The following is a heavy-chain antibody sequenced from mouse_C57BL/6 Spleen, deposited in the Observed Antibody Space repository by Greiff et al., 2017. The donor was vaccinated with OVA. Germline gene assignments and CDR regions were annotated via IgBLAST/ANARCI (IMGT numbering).Heavy chain of an antibody. CDR1: GFSFNTYA. J-gene: IGHJ1*03. CDR2: IRSKSNNYAT. CDR3: VRRATVVEGDWYFDV. V-gene: IGHV10-1*01. Sequence: EVQLVESGGGLVQPKGSLKLSCAASGFSFNTYAMNWVRQAPGKGLEWVARIRSKSNNYATYYADSVKDRFTISRDDSESMLYLQMNNLKTEDTAMYYCVRRATVVEGDWYFDVWGTGTTVTVSS. D-gene: IGHD1-1*01.